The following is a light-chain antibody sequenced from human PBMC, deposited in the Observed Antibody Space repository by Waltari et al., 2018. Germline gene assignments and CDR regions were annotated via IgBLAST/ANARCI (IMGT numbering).Light chain of an antibody. V-gene: IGKV3-11*01. Sequence: EIVLTQSPATLSLSPGRRATLSCRASQSLITYLAWYQQNPGQAPRLLIYDASNRATGIPARFSGSGSGTDFTLTISSLEPEDFAVYYCQQRYNWPVTFGGGTKVEIK. CDR3: QQRYNWPVT. CDR1: QSLITY. J-gene: IGKJ4*01. CDR2: DAS.